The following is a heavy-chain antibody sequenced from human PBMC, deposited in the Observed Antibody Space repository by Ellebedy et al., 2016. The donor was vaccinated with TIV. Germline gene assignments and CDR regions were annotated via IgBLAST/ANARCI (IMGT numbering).Heavy chain of an antibody. CDR2: IFSNDEK. D-gene: IGHD2-15*01. J-gene: IGHJ6*02. V-gene: IGHV2-26*01. CDR3: ARGVGYCSGGSCWGNYYYGMDV. Sequence: SGPTLVKPTATLTLTCTVSGFSLSNARMGVSWIRQPPGKALEWLAHIFSNDEKSYSTSLKSRLTISKDTSKSQVVLTMTNMDPVDTATYYCARGVGYCSGGSCWGNYYYGMDVWGQGTTVTVSS. CDR1: GFSLSNARMG.